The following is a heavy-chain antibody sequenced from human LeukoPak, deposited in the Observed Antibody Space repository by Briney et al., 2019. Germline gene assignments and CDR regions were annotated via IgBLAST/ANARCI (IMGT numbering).Heavy chain of an antibody. J-gene: IGHJ4*02. Sequence: ASVKVSCKASGYTFTSYDINWVRQATGQGLEWMGWMNPNSGNTGYAQKFQGRVTMTRNTSIGTAYMELSSLRSEDTAVYYCARDEVGYSSDLYYFDYWGQGTLVTVSS. V-gene: IGHV1-8*01. CDR3: ARDEVGYSSDLYYFDY. D-gene: IGHD6-25*01. CDR2: MNPNSGNT. CDR1: GYTFTSYD.